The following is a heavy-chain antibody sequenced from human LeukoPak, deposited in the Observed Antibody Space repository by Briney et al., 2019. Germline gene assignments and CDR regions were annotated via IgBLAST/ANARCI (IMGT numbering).Heavy chain of an antibody. CDR2: IYYSGST. Sequence: SETLSLTCTVSGGSISSYYWSWIRHPPGKGLEWIGYIYYSGSTNYNPSLKSRVTISVDTSKTQFSLKLSSVTAADTAVYYCARYIVGATTGYYYYYYMDVWGKGTTVTVSS. CDR3: ARYIVGATTGYYYYYYMDV. J-gene: IGHJ6*03. D-gene: IGHD1-26*01. CDR1: GGSISSYY. V-gene: IGHV4-59*01.